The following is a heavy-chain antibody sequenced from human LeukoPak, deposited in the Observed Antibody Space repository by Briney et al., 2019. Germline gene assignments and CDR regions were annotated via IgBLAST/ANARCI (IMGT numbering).Heavy chain of an antibody. D-gene: IGHD1-26*01. J-gene: IGHJ5*02. CDR3: AREVGAQTRNWFDP. CDR2: IYPGDSDT. CDR1: GYNFATYW. Sequence: GESLKISCKGSGYNFATYWIGWVRQMPGKGLEWMGIIYPGDSDTRYSPSFQGQVTISADKSISTAYLQWSSLKASDTAMYYCAREVGAQTRNWFDPWGQGTLVTVSS. V-gene: IGHV5-51*01.